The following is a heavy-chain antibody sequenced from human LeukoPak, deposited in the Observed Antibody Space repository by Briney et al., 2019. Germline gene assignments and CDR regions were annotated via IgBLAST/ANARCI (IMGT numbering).Heavy chain of an antibody. D-gene: IGHD4-23*01. CDR3: ARGHYGGNIPRYYYMDV. Sequence: ASVKVSCKASGYTFTSYDINWVRQATGQGLEWMGWMNPNSGNTGYTQKFPGRVTMTRNTSISTAYMELSSLRCDDTAVYYCARGHYGGNIPRYYYMDVWGKGTTVTVSS. J-gene: IGHJ6*03. V-gene: IGHV1-8*01. CDR1: GYTFTSYD. CDR2: MNPNSGNT.